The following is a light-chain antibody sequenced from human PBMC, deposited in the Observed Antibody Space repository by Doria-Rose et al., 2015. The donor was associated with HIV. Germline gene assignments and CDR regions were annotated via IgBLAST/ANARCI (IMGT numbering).Light chain of an antibody. V-gene: IGKV4-1*01. CDR1: QSLLYTSKNY. J-gene: IGKJ3*01. CDR2: WAS. Sequence: ERATLNCKSNQSLLYTSKNYLAWYQQKPGQPPKLLIYWASTRQSGVPARFSGSGSGTDFTLTISSLEAEGVAVYYCQQYYDTPSFGPGTTVDIK. CDR3: QQYYDTPS.